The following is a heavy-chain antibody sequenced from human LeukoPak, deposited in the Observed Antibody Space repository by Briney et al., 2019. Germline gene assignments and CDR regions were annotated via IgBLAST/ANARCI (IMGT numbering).Heavy chain of an antibody. CDR1: GFIFSSYG. V-gene: IGHV3-30*02. Sequence: GGSLRLSCAASGFIFSSYGLHWVRQAPGKGLEWVAFIRHDGSNKYFVDSVKGRFTIPRDNSKNTVYLQMNSLRIDDTAMYYCARDHHGTGSYFEYWGQGILVTVSS. CDR3: ARDHHGTGSYFEY. D-gene: IGHD3-10*01. J-gene: IGHJ4*02. CDR2: IRHDGSNK.